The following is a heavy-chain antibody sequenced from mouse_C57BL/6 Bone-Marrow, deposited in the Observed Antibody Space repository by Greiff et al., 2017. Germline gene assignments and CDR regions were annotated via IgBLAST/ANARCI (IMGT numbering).Heavy chain of an antibody. CDR3: ARDGNYHSY. Sequence: EVKLQESGPGLVKPSPSLSLTCSVTGYSITSGYYWNWIRQFPGNKLEWMGYISYDGSNNYNPSLKNRISITRDTSKNQFFLKLNSVTTEDTATYYCARDGNYHSYWGQGTTLTVSS. CDR1: GYSITSGYY. V-gene: IGHV3-6*01. J-gene: IGHJ2*01. D-gene: IGHD1-1*01. CDR2: ISYDGSN.